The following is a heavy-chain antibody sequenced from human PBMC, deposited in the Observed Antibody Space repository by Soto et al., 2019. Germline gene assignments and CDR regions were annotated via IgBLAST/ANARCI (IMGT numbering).Heavy chain of an antibody. V-gene: IGHV4-61*03. D-gene: IGHD3-10*01. J-gene: IGHJ4*02. CDR3: ARESDSVSYYFDF. Sequence: PSETMSLTCAASGGSVSSCSYYWSWIRQPPGKGLEWIWYIYNSGSTNYNPYLKSRVTISVYTSKNHFYLRMSSVTAADMALYYCARESDSVSYYFDFWGQGTLVTVSS. CDR1: GGSVSSCSYY. CDR2: IYNSGST.